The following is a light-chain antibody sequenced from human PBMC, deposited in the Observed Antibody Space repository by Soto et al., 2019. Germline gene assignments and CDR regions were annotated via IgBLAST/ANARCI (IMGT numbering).Light chain of an antibody. V-gene: IGKV1-5*01. CDR1: QSTSRW. CDR3: QHYNSYA. CDR2: DVS. J-gene: IGKJ2*01. Sequence: DIQMTQSPSTLSASVGDRVTITCRTSQSTSRWLDGYQQKPGKAPKLLIYDVSSLESGVPSRFSGSGSGTEFTLTISSLQPDDFATYYCQHYNSYAFGQGTKLEIK.